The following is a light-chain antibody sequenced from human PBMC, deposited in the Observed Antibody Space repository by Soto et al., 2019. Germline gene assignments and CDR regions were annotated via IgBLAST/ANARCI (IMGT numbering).Light chain of an antibody. J-gene: IGKJ1*01. Sequence: DIQMTQSPCTLSASVGDRVTVTCRASQSISGSLAWYQQEPGQAPKLLIYDASSLASGVPSRFSGSRSGTDFTLTISSLEPDDCATYYCHHYDTSPETFGQGTKVDIK. CDR1: QSISGS. CDR2: DAS. CDR3: HHYDTSPET. V-gene: IGKV1-5*01.